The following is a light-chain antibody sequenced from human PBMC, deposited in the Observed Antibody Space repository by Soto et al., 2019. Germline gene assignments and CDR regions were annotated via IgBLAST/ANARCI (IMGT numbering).Light chain of an antibody. Sequence: QSVLTQPPSASESPGQSVTISCTGTSSDVGTHGYVSWYQQHAGKAPKLMIYDVTKRPSGVPDRFSGSKSANTASLTVSGLQAEDEADYYCMCYAGGNNWVFGGGTQLTVL. CDR2: DVT. V-gene: IGLV2-8*01. CDR3: MCYAGGNNWV. CDR1: SSDVGTHGY. J-gene: IGLJ3*02.